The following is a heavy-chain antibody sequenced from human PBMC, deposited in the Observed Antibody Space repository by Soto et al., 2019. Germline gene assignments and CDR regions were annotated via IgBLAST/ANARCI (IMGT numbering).Heavy chain of an antibody. D-gene: IGHD6-13*01. CDR1: GFTFDEFG. Sequence: GGSLRLSCAASGFTFDEFGMSWVRQVPGKGPEWVSCINCNGSTIYYADSVRGRFTISRDNARNSLYLQMNSLRAEDTAVYYCARASSSRTVDYWGQGTLVTVSS. CDR3: ARASSSRTVDY. CDR2: INCNGSTI. J-gene: IGHJ4*02. V-gene: IGHV3-20*04.